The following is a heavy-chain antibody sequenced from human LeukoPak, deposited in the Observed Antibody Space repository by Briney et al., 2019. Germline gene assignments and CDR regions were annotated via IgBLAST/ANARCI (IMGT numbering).Heavy chain of an antibody. CDR1: GFLFSNYG. CDR2: IRGNAGTT. Sequence: PGGPPRLSCAASGFLFSNYGMLWVRQAPRKGLEWVSAIRGNAGTTFYADSVKDRFPLFRDNSKNTLYLQMNSLRVEDTAVYYCAKGHGDSDGYYYFDSWGQGTLVTVPS. CDR3: AKGHGDSDGYYYFDS. D-gene: IGHD3-22*01. V-gene: IGHV3-23*01. J-gene: IGHJ4*02.